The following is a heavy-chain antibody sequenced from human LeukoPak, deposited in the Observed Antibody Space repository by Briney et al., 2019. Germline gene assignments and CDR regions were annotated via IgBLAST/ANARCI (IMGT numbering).Heavy chain of an antibody. V-gene: IGHV3-66*01. D-gene: IGHD3-10*01. CDR2: IHIGNST. CDR3: ARNYYGSNDAFDI. CDR1: GFTVSSND. J-gene: IGHJ3*02. Sequence: GGSLRLSCAASGFTVSSNDMNWVRQAPGKGLEWVSIIHIGNSTYYADSVKGRFTISRDNSKNTVYLQMNSLRAEDTAVYYCARNYYGSNDAFDIWGQGTMVTVSS.